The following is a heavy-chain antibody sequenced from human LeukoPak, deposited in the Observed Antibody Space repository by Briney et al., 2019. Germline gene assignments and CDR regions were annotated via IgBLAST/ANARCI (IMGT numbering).Heavy chain of an antibody. CDR2: IYHNETT. CDR1: GYSISTGYY. D-gene: IGHD3-16*01. V-gene: IGHV4-38-2*01. CDR3: ARLYWGLGAFDI. J-gene: IGHJ3*02. Sequence: PSETLSLTCAVSGYSISTGYYWAWIRQPPGTGLEWFGSIYHNETTYYNPSLKSRVTMSVDTSKNKFSLKVTSVTAADTAVYYCARLYWGLGAFDIWGQGTMVTVSS.